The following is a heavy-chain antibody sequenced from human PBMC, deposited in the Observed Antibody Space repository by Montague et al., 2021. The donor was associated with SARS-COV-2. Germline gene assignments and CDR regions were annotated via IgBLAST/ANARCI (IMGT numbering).Heavy chain of an antibody. J-gene: IGHJ4*02. CDR3: ARGFDY. V-gene: IGHV4-59*01. Sequence: SETLSLTCSRLVSWNTGADRKSTRLNSSHHVKSYAAICYSRSTNYNPSLKSRVTISVDTSKNQFSLKLSSVTAADTAVYYCARGFDYWGQGTLVTVSS. CDR2: ICYSRST. CDR1: VSWNTGAD.